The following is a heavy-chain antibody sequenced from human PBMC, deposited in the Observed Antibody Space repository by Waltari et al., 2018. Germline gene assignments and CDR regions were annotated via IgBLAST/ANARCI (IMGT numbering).Heavy chain of an antibody. J-gene: IGHJ3*01. CDR1: GESFSDQF. CDR2: MNHRGSG. CDR3: ARAPSFHYGVFSVPLTLDY. V-gene: IGHV4-34*01. Sequence: QVQLNQWGAGVLKPSETLSLTCAVYGESFSDQFWTWIRQPPGKGLEWIGQMNHRGSGTYNPSLKNRVTISVDTSMNQFSLMMTSLTAADTAVYYCARAPSFHYGVFSVPLTLDYWSQGTMVFVSS. D-gene: IGHD4-17*01.